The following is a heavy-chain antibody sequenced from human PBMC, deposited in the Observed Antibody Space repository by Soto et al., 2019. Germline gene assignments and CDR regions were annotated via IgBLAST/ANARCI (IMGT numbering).Heavy chain of an antibody. V-gene: IGHV3-30-3*01. CDR1: GFTFSSYA. J-gene: IGHJ6*02. D-gene: IGHD3-10*01. CDR2: ISYDGSNK. Sequence: GGSLRLSCAASGFTFSSYAMHWVRQAPGKGLEWVAVISYDGSNKYYADSVKGRFTISRDNSKNTLYLQMNSLRAEDTAVCYCARGLWFGEKYGMDVWGQGTTVTVSS. CDR3: ARGLWFGEKYGMDV.